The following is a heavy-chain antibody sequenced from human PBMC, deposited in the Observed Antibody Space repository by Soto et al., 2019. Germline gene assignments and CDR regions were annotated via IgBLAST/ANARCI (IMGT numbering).Heavy chain of an antibody. CDR1: GGSISTTGYY. Sequence: QVQLQESGPGLVKPSQTLSLTCTVSGGSISTTGYYWGWIRQHPGKGLEWIGYISYSGSTYSNPSLESRITISLDTSKNQFSLRVSFVTVADTAIFYCARVWPYYYTMEVWGQGTTVAVSS. J-gene: IGHJ6*02. CDR2: ISYSGST. V-gene: IGHV4-31*03. CDR3: ARVWPYYYTMEV.